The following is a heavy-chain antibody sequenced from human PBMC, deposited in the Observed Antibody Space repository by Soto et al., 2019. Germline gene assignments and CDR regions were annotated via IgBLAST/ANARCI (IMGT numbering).Heavy chain of an antibody. J-gene: IGHJ3*02. Sequence: GGSLRLSCAASGFTFSSDAISWVRQAPGKGLEWVSAISGSGGSTYYADSVKGRFTISRDNSKNTLYLQMNSLRAEDTAVYYCAKQNIAAAGIMEGDAFDIWGQGTMVTVSS. D-gene: IGHD6-13*01. V-gene: IGHV3-23*01. CDR1: GFTFSSDA. CDR2: ISGSGGST. CDR3: AKQNIAAAGIMEGDAFDI.